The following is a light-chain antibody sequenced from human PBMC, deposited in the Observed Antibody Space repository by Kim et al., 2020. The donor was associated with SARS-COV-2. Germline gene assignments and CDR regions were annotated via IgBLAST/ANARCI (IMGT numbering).Light chain of an antibody. V-gene: IGLV1-47*01. Sequence: TPGLRVTNSCSGGSSNVGRNYLFWYQQLPGTAPKLLIYKNNQRPSGVPDRFSGSKSGPSASLAISGLRSEDEADYYCAAWDDSLKVYVFGTGTKVTVL. J-gene: IGLJ1*01. CDR3: AAWDDSLKVYV. CDR2: KNN. CDR1: SSNVGRNY.